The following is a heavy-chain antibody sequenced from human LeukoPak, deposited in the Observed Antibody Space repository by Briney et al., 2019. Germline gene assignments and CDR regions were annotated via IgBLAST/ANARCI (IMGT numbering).Heavy chain of an antibody. Sequence: PSETLSLTCTVSGGSISSYYWSWIRQPPGKGLEWIGYIYYSGSTNYNPSLKSRVTISVDTSKNQFSLKLSSVTAADTAVYYCARRMRGYCSSTSCLDAFDIWGQGTMVTVSS. CDR3: ARRMRGYCSSTSCLDAFDI. J-gene: IGHJ3*02. D-gene: IGHD2-2*01. V-gene: IGHV4-59*08. CDR2: IYYSGST. CDR1: GGSISSYY.